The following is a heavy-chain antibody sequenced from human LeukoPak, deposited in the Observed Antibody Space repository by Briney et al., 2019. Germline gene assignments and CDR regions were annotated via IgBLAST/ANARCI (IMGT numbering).Heavy chain of an antibody. Sequence: GGSLRLSCAASGFTFSHYGMHWVRQAPGKGLEWVAIISNDGSRKYYAHSVEGRFAISRDNSKNTLYLQMDSLRAEDTAVYYCARDRAWNYFDYWGQGTLVTVSS. V-gene: IGHV3-30*03. D-gene: IGHD3-3*01. CDR3: ARDRAWNYFDY. CDR1: GFTFSHYG. CDR2: ISNDGSRK. J-gene: IGHJ4*02.